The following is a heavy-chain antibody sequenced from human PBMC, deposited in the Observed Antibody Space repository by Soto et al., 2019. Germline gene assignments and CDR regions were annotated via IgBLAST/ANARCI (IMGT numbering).Heavy chain of an antibody. J-gene: IGHJ4*02. D-gene: IGHD5-18*01. CDR1: GGTFRSYA. CDR2: IIPIFGTA. V-gene: IGHV1-69*13. Sequence: SSVKVSCKASGGTFRSYAISWVRQAPGQGLEWMGGIIPIFGTANYAQKFQGRVTITADESTSTAYMELSSLRSEDTAVYYCARGPLRGYSYGYYFDYWGQGTLVTV. CDR3: ARGPLRGYSYGYYFDY.